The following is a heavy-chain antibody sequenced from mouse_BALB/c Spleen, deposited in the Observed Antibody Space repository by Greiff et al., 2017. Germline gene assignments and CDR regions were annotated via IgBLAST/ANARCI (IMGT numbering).Heavy chain of an antibody. CDR2: ILPGSGST. Sequence: VQLQQSGAELMKPGASVKISCKATGYTFSSYWIEWVKQRPGHGLEWIGEILPGSGSTNYNEKFKGKATFTADTSSNTAYMQLSSLTSEDSAVYYCARCGAYYGNYGYFDYWGQGTTLTVSS. V-gene: IGHV1-9*01. D-gene: IGHD2-10*01. CDR3: ARCGAYYGNYGYFDY. J-gene: IGHJ2*01. CDR1: GYTFSSYW.